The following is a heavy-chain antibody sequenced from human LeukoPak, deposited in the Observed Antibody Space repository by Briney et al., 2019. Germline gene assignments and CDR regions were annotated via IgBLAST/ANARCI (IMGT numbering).Heavy chain of an antibody. J-gene: IGHJ4*02. D-gene: IGHD3-16*01. CDR1: GYSISSAYY. Sequence: SETLSLTCVVSGYSISSAYYWGWIRQPPGKGLEWIGSISHSGNTYYTASLKSRVSVSFDTSQIQFSLKLSAVTAADTATYYCARKQKMGVDHWGQGTLVTVSS. CDR2: ISHSGNT. CDR3: ARKQKMGVDH. V-gene: IGHV4-38-2*01.